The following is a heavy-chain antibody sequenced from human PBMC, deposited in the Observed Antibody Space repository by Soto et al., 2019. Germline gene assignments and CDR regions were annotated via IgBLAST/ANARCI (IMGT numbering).Heavy chain of an antibody. V-gene: IGHV4-59*01. Sequence: PSETLSLTCTVSGGSISSYYWSWIRQPPGKGLEWIGYIYYSGSTNYNPSLKSRVTISVDTSKNQFSLKLSSVTAADTAVYYCAGGPKMATIGYYYYYYRMDVWGQGTKVTVYS. CDR1: GGSISSYY. CDR3: AGGPKMATIGYYYYYYRMDV. J-gene: IGHJ6*02. D-gene: IGHD5-12*01. CDR2: IYYSGST.